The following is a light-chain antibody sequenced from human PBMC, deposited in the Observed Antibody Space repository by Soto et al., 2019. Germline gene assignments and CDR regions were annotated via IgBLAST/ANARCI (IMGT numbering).Light chain of an antibody. Sequence: IQLTQSPSSLSASEGDRVTITCRASQGISSYLAWYQQKPGKAPKLLIYAASTLQSGVPSRFSGSGSGTDFTLTISSLQPEDFATYYCQQANSFPITFGQGTRLEI. V-gene: IGKV1-9*01. CDR3: QQANSFPIT. J-gene: IGKJ5*01. CDR1: QGISSY. CDR2: AAS.